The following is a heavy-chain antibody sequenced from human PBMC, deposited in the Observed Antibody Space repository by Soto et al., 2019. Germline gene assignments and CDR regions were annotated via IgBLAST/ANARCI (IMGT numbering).Heavy chain of an antibody. CDR1: SGSISSGGYY. J-gene: IGHJ3*02. V-gene: IGHV4-31*03. CDR3: ARAPNSGTYHDAFLI. CDR2: IYYNGDT. D-gene: IGHD1-26*01. Sequence: SETLSLTCTVSSGSISSGGYYWSWIRQLPGKGLEWIGYIYYNGDTYYNPSLKSRVTLSVDTSKNHFSLKLSSVTAADTAVYYCARAPNSGTYHDAFLIWGQGTIVTVSS.